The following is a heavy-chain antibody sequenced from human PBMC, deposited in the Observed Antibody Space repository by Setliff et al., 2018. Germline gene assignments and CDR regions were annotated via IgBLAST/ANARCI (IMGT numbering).Heavy chain of an antibody. D-gene: IGHD4-4*01. J-gene: IGHJ4*02. V-gene: IGHV3-48*01. CDR1: GFTFSIYS. Sequence: SLRLSCAASGFTFSIYSMNWFRQAPGKGLEWVSYISSGSISTTHYADSVRGRFTVSRDNAKNTLYLEMNNLRAEDSAVYYCARRGTTAFDFWGLGTLVTVSS. CDR2: ISSGSISTT. CDR3: ARRGTTAFDF.